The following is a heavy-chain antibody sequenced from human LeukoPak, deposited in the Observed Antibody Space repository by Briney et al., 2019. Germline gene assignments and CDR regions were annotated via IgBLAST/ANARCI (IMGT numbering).Heavy chain of an antibody. J-gene: IGHJ4*02. CDR2: IYYSGST. Sequence: NPSETLSLTCTVSGGSVSSGSYYWSWIRQPPGKGLEWIGCIYYSGSTNYNPSPKSRVTISVDTSKNQFSLKLSSVTAADTAVYYCARDEGVILNYWGQGTLVTVSS. CDR3: ARDEGVILNY. D-gene: IGHD3-16*02. CDR1: GGSVSSGSYY. V-gene: IGHV4-61*01.